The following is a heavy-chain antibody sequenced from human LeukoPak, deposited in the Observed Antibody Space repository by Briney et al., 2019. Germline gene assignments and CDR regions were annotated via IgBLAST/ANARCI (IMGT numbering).Heavy chain of an antibody. CDR2: IYYTGST. CDR3: ARQRLYCSGGSCGAFDI. CDR1: GGSISSSSYY. V-gene: IGHV4-39*01. J-gene: IGHJ3*02. D-gene: IGHD2-15*01. Sequence: SETLSLTCSASGGSISSSSYYWGWIRQPPGKGLEWIGSIYYTGSTYYNPSLKSRVTISVDTSKNQFSLKLSSVTAADTAVYYCARQRLYCSGGSCGAFDIWGQGTMVTVSS.